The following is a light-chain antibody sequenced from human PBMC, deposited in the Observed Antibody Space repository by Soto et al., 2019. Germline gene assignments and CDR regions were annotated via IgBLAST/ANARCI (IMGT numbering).Light chain of an antibody. CDR2: GNS. J-gene: IGLJ1*01. Sequence: QSVLTQPPSVSGAPGQRVTMSCTGSSSNIGAGYDVHWYQQLPGTAPKLLIYGNSNRPSGVPDRFSGSKSGTSASLAITGLQAEDEADYYCQSYDSSLSNDVFGTGTKLTVL. CDR3: QSYDSSLSNDV. V-gene: IGLV1-40*01. CDR1: SSNIGAGYD.